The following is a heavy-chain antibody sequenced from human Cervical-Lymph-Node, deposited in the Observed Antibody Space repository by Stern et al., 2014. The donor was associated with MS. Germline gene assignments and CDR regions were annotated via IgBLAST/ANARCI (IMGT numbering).Heavy chain of an antibody. J-gene: IGHJ4*02. D-gene: IGHD3-16*01. CDR2: IVVGSGNT. CDR1: GFTFTSSA. CDR3: AAAWGAHAYFDY. Sequence: QLVHSGPEVKKPGTSVKVSCKASGFTFTSSAVQWVRQARGQRLEWIGWIVVGSGNTNFAQKFQERVTITRDMSTSTAYMELSSLRTEDTAVYYCAAAWGAHAYFDYWGQGTLVTVSS. V-gene: IGHV1-58*01.